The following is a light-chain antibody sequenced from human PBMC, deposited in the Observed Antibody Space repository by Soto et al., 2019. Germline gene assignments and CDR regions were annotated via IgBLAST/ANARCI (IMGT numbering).Light chain of an antibody. J-gene: IGLJ1*01. CDR3: SSYTSSNTYV. CDR1: SSDVGGYNY. V-gene: IGLV2-14*03. CDR2: DVS. Sequence: QSVLTQPASVSGSPGQSITISCTGTSSDVGGYNYVSSYQHHPGKAPKLMIYDVSNRPSGVSNRFSGSKSGNTASLTISGLQAEDEADYYCSSYTSSNTYVFGTGTKLTVL.